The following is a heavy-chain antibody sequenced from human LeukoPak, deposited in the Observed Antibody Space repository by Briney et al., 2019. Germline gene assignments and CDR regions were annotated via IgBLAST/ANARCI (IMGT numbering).Heavy chain of an antibody. CDR1: GFPFHSYC. D-gene: IGHD1-26*01. CDR2: ISYDGSNK. V-gene: IGHV3-30*18. CDR3: AKDGDYYPFDY. J-gene: IGHJ4*02. Sequence: GSPELSFAASGFPFHSYCLHRVRPAPGKGPGWVAVISYDGSNKYYADSVKGRFTISRDNSKNTLYLQMNSLRAEDTAVYYCAKDGDYYPFDYWGQGTLVTVSS.